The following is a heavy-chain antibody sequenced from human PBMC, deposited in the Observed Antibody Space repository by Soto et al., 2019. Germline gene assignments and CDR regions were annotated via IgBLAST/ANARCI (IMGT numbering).Heavy chain of an antibody. D-gene: IGHD2-15*01. CDR2: ISANIIST. Sequence: EVQLLESGGGLVQPGGSLRLSCAASGFNSNSHAMTWVRQAPGKGLEWVSTISANIISTYYADSVKGRFTISRDNSKNTLYLQMSSLRVEDTAVYHCARVDTPTVRVGMDVWGQGTTVTVSS. V-gene: IGHV3-23*01. CDR3: ARVDTPTVRVGMDV. CDR1: GFNSNSHA. J-gene: IGHJ6*02.